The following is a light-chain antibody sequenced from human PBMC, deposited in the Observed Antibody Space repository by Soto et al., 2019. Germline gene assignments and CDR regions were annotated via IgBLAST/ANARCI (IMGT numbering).Light chain of an antibody. Sequence: QSALTQPASVSGSPGQSITISCTGTSSDVGGYNYVSWYQQHPGKAPKLMIYDVSNRPSGVSNRFSGSKSGNTASLTISGLQDDDEADYYCRSYTSSSTLVFGGGTKLTV. J-gene: IGLJ2*01. CDR2: DVS. V-gene: IGLV2-14*01. CDR1: SSDVGGYNY. CDR3: RSYTSSSTLV.